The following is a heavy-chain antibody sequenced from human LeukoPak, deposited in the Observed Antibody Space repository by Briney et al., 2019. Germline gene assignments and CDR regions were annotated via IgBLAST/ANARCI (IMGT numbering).Heavy chain of an antibody. CDR3: ARAGYGDSDFDY. Sequence: PSETLSLTCTVSGGSISTYYWSWIRQPPGKGLEWIGYIYYTGSTSYNPSLKSRVTISVDTSKNQFSLKLNSVTAADTAVYYCARAGYGDSDFDYWGQGTLVTVSS. D-gene: IGHD4-17*01. CDR1: GGSISTYY. V-gene: IGHV4-59*08. J-gene: IGHJ4*02. CDR2: IYYTGST.